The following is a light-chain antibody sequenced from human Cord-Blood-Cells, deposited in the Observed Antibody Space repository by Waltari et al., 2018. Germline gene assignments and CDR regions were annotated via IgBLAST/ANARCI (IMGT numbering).Light chain of an antibody. CDR3: QQYNSYSGT. CDR2: DAS. J-gene: IGKJ1*01. Sequence: DIQMTHSPPPLHPSVVGRCAITRRASQSISSWLAWYQQKPGKAPKLLIYDASSLESGVPSRFSGSGSGTEFTLTISSLQPDDFATYYCQQYNSYSGTFGQGTKVEIK. CDR1: QSISSW. V-gene: IGKV1-5*01.